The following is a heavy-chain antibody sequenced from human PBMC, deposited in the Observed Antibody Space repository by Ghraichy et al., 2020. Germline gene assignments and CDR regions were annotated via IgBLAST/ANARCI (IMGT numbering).Heavy chain of an antibody. D-gene: IGHD3-16*02. CDR1: GGSISSSNW. V-gene: IGHV4-4*02. Sequence: SETLSLTCAVSGGSISSSNWWSWVRQPPGKGLEWIGEIYHSGSTNYNPSLKSRVTISVDKSKNQFSLKLSSVTAADTAVYYCARAGYDYVWGSYRYTGAFDIWGQGTMVTVSS. J-gene: IGHJ3*02. CDR2: IYHSGST. CDR3: ARAGYDYVWGSYRYTGAFDI.